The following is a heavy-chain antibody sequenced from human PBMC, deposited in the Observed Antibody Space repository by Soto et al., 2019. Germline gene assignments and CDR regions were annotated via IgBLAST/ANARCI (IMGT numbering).Heavy chain of an antibody. CDR3: ARGVGSSPPQY. J-gene: IGHJ4*02. V-gene: IGHV4-59*02. CDR1: GGSVSVYY. D-gene: IGHD1-26*01. CDR2: IYASGSP. Sequence: TLSLTCTISGGSVSVYYWSWIRQSTGQGLEWIGYIYASGSPYYNPSLRSRVTISADTSKNQISLKLTSPTAADTAVYYCARGVGSSPPQYWGRGTMVTVSS.